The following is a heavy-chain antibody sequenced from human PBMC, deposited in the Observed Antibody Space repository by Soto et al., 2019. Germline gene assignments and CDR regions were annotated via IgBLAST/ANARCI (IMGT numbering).Heavy chain of an antibody. V-gene: IGHV1-18*01. CDR2: ISAYNRNT. Sequence: ASVKLSCKPSGYTFTSYGISWVRHAPGQGLEWIGWISAYNRNTNYAQKLQGTVTMTTDTSTSTAYMEQRSLRSDDTAVYYCARDQRPFVGYCSGGGCSHPGYWGQGTLVTVSS. CDR3: ARDQRPFVGYCSGGGCSHPGY. CDR1: GYTFTSYG. D-gene: IGHD2-15*01. J-gene: IGHJ4*02.